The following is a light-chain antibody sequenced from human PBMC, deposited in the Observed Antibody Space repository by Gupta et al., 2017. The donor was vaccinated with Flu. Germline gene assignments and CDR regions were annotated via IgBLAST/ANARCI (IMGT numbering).Light chain of an antibody. CDR3: QVWVSSTVV. Sequence: SYELIQPPSVSVSPGQTATITCSGDKLGNKYACWYQQKPGQSPVLVIYEDNKRPSGIPERFSGSNSGNTATLTISGTQVRDEADYYCQVWVSSTVVFGGGTKLTVL. CDR1: KLGNKY. CDR2: EDN. J-gene: IGLJ2*01. V-gene: IGLV3-1*01.